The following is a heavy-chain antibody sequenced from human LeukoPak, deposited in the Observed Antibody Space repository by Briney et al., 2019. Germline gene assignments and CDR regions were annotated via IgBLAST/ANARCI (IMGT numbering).Heavy chain of an antibody. CDR3: VKSGGYYYMDA. V-gene: IGHV3-9*01. CDR1: EFTYHDFA. CDR2: ISWNSDNI. J-gene: IGHJ6*03. D-gene: IGHD3-16*01. Sequence: GGSLRLSCQPSEFTYHDFAMHGVRQAPGKGLNWVAAISWNSDNIDYADSVKGRFTIYRDNDMNSLYLEMASLRVEDSALYYCVKSGGYYYMDAWGKGTPVTVSS.